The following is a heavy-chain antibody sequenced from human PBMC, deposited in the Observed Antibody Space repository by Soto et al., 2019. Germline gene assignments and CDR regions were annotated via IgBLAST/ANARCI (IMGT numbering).Heavy chain of an antibody. J-gene: IGHJ3*02. CDR2: IYYIGTT. D-gene: IGHD3-3*01. Sequence: PSETLSLTCTVSGGSVSSGRYYWSWIRQPPGKGLEWIGHIYYIGTTHYSPSLKSRVTISLDTSKNQFSLRLSSVTAADTAVYYCARSGSKSGADAFDTWGQGTMVTVSS. V-gene: IGHV4-61*01. CDR3: ARSGSKSGADAFDT. CDR1: GGSVSSGRYY.